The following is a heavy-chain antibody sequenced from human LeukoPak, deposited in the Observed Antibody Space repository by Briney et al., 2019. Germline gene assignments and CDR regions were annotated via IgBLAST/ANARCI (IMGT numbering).Heavy chain of an antibody. Sequence: EXLXLXXXXSGGSIXXYYWSWIRXPPGKGLEWIGYIYYSGSTSYNPSLKSRVTISVDTSKNQFSLKLSSVTAADTAVYYCASGYYDYWSRYYYGMDVWGQGTTVTVSS. CDR2: IYYSGST. CDR1: GGSIXXYY. V-gene: IGHV4-59*01. D-gene: IGHD5-12*01. CDR3: ASGYYDYWSRYYYGMDV. J-gene: IGHJ6*02.